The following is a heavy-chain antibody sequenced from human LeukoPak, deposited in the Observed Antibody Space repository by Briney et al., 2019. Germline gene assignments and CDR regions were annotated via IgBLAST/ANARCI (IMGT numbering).Heavy chain of an antibody. CDR3: ARDATYYYGSGSYYKLYYYGMDV. D-gene: IGHD3-10*01. CDR2: IYTSGST. V-gene: IGHV4-4*07. J-gene: IGHJ6*02. Sequence: SETLSLTCTVSGGSISSYYWSWIRQPAGKGLEWIGRIYTSGSTNYNPSLKSRVTMSVDTSKNQFSLKLSSVTAADTAVYYCARDATYYYGSGSYYKLYYYGMDVWGQGTTVTVSS. CDR1: GGSISSYY.